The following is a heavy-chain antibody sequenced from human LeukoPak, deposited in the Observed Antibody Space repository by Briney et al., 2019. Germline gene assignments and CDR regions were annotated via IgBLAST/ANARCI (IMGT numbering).Heavy chain of an antibody. J-gene: IGHJ6*03. D-gene: IGHD4-23*01. CDR2: IKQDGSEK. V-gene: IGHV3-7*01. Sequence: PGGSLRLSCAASGFTFSNYWMSWVRQAPGKGLEWVANIKQDGSEKYYVDSVKGRFTISRDNAKNSLYLQMNSLRAEDTAVYYCARDRVVTGWVYYYYYYMDVWGKGTTVTVSS. CDR3: ARDRVVTGWVYYYYYYMDV. CDR1: GFTFSNYW.